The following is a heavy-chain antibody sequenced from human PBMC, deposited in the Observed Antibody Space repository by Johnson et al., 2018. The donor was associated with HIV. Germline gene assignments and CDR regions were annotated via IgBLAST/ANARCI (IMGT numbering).Heavy chain of an antibody. CDR1: GFTFSNAW. D-gene: IGHD1-26*01. J-gene: IGHJ3*02. CDR2: IRSKTDGGTT. CDR3: TTDLSGSYDMGDNDAFDI. V-gene: IGHV3-15*01. Sequence: EVQLVESGGGLVQPGGSLRLSCAASGFTFSNAWMNWVRQAPGKGLEWVGRIRSKTDGGTTDYAAAVKGSFTISRDDSKNTLYLQMNSLKTGDTAVYYCTTDLSGSYDMGDNDAFDIWGQGTMVTVSS.